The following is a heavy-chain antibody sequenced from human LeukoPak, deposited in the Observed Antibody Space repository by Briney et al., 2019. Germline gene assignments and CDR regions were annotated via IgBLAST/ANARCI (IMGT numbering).Heavy chain of an antibody. CDR2: IYYSGST. Sequence: PSETLSLTCTVSGGSISSYYWSWIRQPPGKGLEWIGYIYYSGSTNYNPSLKSRVTISVDTSKNQFSLKLSSVTAADTAVYYCARLSVYYDSSGYYPLDYWGQGTLVTVSS. D-gene: IGHD3-22*01. J-gene: IGHJ4*02. CDR1: GGSISSYY. CDR3: ARLSVYYDSSGYYPLDY. V-gene: IGHV4-59*01.